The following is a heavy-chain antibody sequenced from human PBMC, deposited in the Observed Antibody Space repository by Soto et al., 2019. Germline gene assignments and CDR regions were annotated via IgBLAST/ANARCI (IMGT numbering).Heavy chain of an antibody. CDR3: AKRGGYDYVWKSYRPDY. Sequence: EVQLLESGGDLVQPGGSLRLSCVASGFTFSSYPMSWVRQAPGKGLEWVSTLSGSGGDTYYADSVNGRFTISRDKSKNTLYLQMDRLRVEDTAVYYCAKRGGYDYVWKSYRPDYWGQGTLVTVSS. D-gene: IGHD3-16*02. CDR2: LSGSGGDT. V-gene: IGHV3-23*01. J-gene: IGHJ4*02. CDR1: GFTFSSYP.